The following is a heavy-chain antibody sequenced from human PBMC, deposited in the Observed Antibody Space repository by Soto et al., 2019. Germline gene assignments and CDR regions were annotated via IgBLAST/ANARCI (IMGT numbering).Heavy chain of an antibody. V-gene: IGHV3-30-3*01. J-gene: IGHJ4*02. CDR3: ARDRGARYFDNTGYYQGRTIFDD. CDR2: MPIVGSNQ. D-gene: IGHD3-22*01. CDR1: GFPLNNKT. Sequence: QVQLVESGGGGFRPGRSLKLPCGASGFPLNNKTMNWVRLSPARGRGGGPVMPIVGSNQLYADSVKGRFIISRDNSENTVFLEMSSLGPEDTAVYYCARDRGARYFDNTGYYQGRTIFDDWGQGTLVTVSS.